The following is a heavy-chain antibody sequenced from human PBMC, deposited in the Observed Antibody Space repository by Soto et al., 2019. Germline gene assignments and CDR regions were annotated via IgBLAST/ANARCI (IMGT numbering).Heavy chain of an antibody. CDR1: RYTFTSCG. J-gene: IGHJ6*02. D-gene: IGHD2-15*01. CDR3: ARDLIQGSDIVVVVAGMDV. V-gene: IGHV1-18*01. CDR2: ISAYNGNT. Sequence: ASVKVSWKASRYTFTSCGISWVRQSPVQGLEWMGWISAYNGNTNYAQKLQGRVTMTTDTSTSTAYMELRSLRSEDTAVYYCARDLIQGSDIVVVVAGMDVWGQGTTVTVSS.